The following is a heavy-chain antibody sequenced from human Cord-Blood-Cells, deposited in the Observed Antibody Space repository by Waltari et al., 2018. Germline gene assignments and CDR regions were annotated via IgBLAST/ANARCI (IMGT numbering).Heavy chain of an antibody. Sequence: QVQLVQSGAEVKKPGSSVKVSCKASGGTFSSYAISWVRQAPGQGLGWMGGIIPSFGTANYAQKFQGRGTITADESTSTAYMELSSLRCEDTAVYYCARDGGLWFGELLAYFDYWGQGTLVTVSS. V-gene: IGHV1-69*01. CDR1: GGTFSSYA. CDR2: IIPSFGTA. CDR3: ARDGGLWFGELLAYFDY. D-gene: IGHD3-10*01. J-gene: IGHJ4*02.